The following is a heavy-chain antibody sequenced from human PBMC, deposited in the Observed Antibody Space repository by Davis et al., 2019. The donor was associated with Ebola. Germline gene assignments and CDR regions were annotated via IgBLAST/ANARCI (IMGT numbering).Heavy chain of an antibody. CDR3: ARDLEGPGYCSGGSCYRYRWFDP. CDR1: GFTFSSYA. Sequence: PGGSLRLSCAASGFTFSSYAMHWVRQAPGKGLEWVAVISYDGSNKYYADSVKGRFTISRDNSKNTRYLQMNSRRAEDTAVYYCARDLEGPGYCSGGSCYRYRWFDPWGQGTLVTVSS. CDR2: ISYDGSNK. V-gene: IGHV3-30*04. D-gene: IGHD2-15*01. J-gene: IGHJ5*02.